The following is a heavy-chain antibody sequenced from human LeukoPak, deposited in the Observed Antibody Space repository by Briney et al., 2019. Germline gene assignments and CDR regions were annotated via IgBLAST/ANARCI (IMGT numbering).Heavy chain of an antibody. CDR2: IIPILGIA. Sequence: SVKVSCKASGGTFSSYTISRVRQAPGQGLEWMGRIIPILGIANYAQKFQGRVTITADKSTSTAYMELSSLRSEDTAVYYCARVVPAAIGWFDPWGQGTLVTVSS. V-gene: IGHV1-69*02. D-gene: IGHD2-2*01. CDR1: GGTFSSYT. J-gene: IGHJ5*02. CDR3: ARVVPAAIGWFDP.